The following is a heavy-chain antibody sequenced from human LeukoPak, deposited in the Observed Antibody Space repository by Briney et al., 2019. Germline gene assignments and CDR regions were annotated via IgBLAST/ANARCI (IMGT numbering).Heavy chain of an antibody. Sequence: ASVKASCKASGYTFTSYDINWVRQATGQGLEWMGWMNPNSGNTGYAQKFQGRVTMTRNTSISTAYMELSSLRSEDTAVYYCARESAVAGIYYYCGMDVWGQGTTVTVSS. J-gene: IGHJ6*02. CDR1: GYTFTSYD. CDR2: MNPNSGNT. CDR3: ARESAVAGIYYYCGMDV. D-gene: IGHD6-19*01. V-gene: IGHV1-8*01.